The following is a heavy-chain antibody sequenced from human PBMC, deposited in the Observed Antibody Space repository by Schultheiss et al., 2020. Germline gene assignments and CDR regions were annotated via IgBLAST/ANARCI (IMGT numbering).Heavy chain of an antibody. J-gene: IGHJ4*02. D-gene: IGHD3-3*01. CDR2: IWNADGGT. CDR1: GFTLNSHA. V-gene: IGHV3-23*01. CDR3: AKVEGAEWLPQDY. Sequence: GESLKISCAASGFTLNSHAMSWVRQAPGKGLEWVSTIWNADGGTFYADSVKGRFTISRDNSKNTLYLQMNSLRAEDTAVYYCAKVEGAEWLPQDYWGQGTLVTVSS.